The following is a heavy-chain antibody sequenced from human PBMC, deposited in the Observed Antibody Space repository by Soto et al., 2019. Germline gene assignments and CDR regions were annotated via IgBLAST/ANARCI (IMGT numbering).Heavy chain of an antibody. V-gene: IGHV4-59*02. CDR3: ARSYYDGTGFEVDP. D-gene: IGHD3-22*01. CDR1: GASVSSGY. Sequence: PSETLSLTCTVSGASVSSGYWSWIRQPPGKGLEWIGFMYFGGSFNYNPALTSRVTISVDTSKNQFSLKVTSVTAADTAVYYCARSYYDGTGFEVDPWGPGNLVTVSS. J-gene: IGHJ5*02. CDR2: MYFGGSF.